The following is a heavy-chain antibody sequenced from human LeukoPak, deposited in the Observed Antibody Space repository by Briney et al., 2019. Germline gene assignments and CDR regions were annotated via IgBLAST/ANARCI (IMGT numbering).Heavy chain of an antibody. CDR3: ARDGDSAFDI. CDR2: IYYSGST. Sequence: PSETLSLTCTVSGGSISSYYWSWIRQPPGKGLEWIGYIYYSGSTNYNPSLKSRVTISVDTSKNQFSLKLSSVTAADTAVYYCARDGDSAFDIWGQVTMVTVSS. V-gene: IGHV4-59*01. D-gene: IGHD3-3*01. J-gene: IGHJ3*02. CDR1: GGSISSYY.